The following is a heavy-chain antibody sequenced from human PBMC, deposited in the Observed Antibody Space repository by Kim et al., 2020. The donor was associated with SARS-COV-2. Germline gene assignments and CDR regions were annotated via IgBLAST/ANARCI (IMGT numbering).Heavy chain of an antibody. D-gene: IGHD3-22*01. J-gene: IGHJ4*02. CDR2: ST. Sequence: STYYADSVKGRFTISRDNSKNTLYLQMSSLRAEDTAVYYCVKEIATPYDRWGQGTLVTVSS. CDR3: VKEIATPYDR. V-gene: IGHV3-64D*09.